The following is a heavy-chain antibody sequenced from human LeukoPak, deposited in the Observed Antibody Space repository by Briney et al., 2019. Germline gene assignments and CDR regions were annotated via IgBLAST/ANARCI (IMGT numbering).Heavy chain of an antibody. D-gene: IGHD4-23*01. J-gene: IGHJ4*02. CDR1: GGSISSGGYY. Sequence: PSQTLSLTCTVSGGSISSGGYYWSWIRQPPGKGLEWIGYIYHSGSTYYNPSLKSRVTISVDRSKNQFSLKLSSVTAADTAVYYCARVGTDMVTFDYWGQGTLVTVSS. CDR3: ARVGTDMVTFDY. CDR2: IYHSGST. V-gene: IGHV4-30-2*01.